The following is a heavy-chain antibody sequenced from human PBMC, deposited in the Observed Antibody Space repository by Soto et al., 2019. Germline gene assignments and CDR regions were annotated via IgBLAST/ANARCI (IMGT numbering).Heavy chain of an antibody. CDR3: ARKTTVAANWFDP. D-gene: IGHD6-19*01. CDR2: IHHSGST. V-gene: IGHV4-4*02. CDR1: GDSISSDIW. Sequence: QVQLQESGPGLVKPSGTLSLTCGVSGDSISSDIWWSWVRQSPGKGLEWVGEIHHSGSTNFNPSLQRRITLSLDKSKNQFSLELTSVTAADTALYFCARKTTVAANWFDPWGQGTLVTVSA. J-gene: IGHJ5*01.